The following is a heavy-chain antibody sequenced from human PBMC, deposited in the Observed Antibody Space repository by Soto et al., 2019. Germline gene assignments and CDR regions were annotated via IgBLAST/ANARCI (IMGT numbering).Heavy chain of an antibody. CDR3: AKGPHYYYDSSAYFDY. CDR2: ISANGGDT. CDR1: YA. Sequence: YAGSRISKKRGQGLDWVSSISANGGDTYYADSVKGRFTISRDNFKDTLYLHMNGLRAEDTAVYYCAKGPHYYYDSSAYFDYWGQGTLVSVSS. D-gene: IGHD3-22*01. V-gene: IGHV3-23*01. J-gene: IGHJ4*02.